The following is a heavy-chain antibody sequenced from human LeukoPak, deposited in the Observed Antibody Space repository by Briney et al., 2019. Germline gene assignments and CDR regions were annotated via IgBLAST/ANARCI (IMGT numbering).Heavy chain of an antibody. CDR1: GGSISSSNW. J-gene: IGHJ4*02. D-gene: IGHD6-19*01. CDR3: ARVVIGGYSSPYYFDY. CDR2: IYHSGST. V-gene: IGHV4-4*02. Sequence: SGTLSPTCAVSGGSISSSNWWSWVRQPPGKGLEWIGEIYHSGSTNYNPSLKSRVTISVDKSKNQFSLKLSSVTAADTAVYYCARVVIGGYSSPYYFDYWGQGTLVTVSS.